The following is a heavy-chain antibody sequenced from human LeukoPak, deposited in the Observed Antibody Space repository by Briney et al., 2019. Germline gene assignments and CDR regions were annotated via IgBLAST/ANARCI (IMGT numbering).Heavy chain of an antibody. CDR1: GGSISSSSYN. V-gene: IGHV4-39*07. J-gene: IGHJ5*02. CDR3: AVVVPAAIGPYNWFDP. CDR2: IYNSGST. D-gene: IGHD2-2*02. Sequence: AETLSLTCTVSGGSISSSSYNWGWIRPPPGKGLDWIGRIYNSGSTYYNPSLKRRVTISVDTPKNQFSLKLSSVTAADTAVYYCAVVVPAAIGPYNWFDPWGQGTLVTVSS.